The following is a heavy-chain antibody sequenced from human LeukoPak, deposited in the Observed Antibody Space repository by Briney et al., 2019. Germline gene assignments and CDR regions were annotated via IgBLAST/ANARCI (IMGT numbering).Heavy chain of an antibody. CDR1: GFSFDDAW. D-gene: IGHD3-3*01. Sequence: GGSLRLPCAASGFSFDDAWMTWVRQAPGKGLEWVGHIKDNTDTDYSAPVRGRFTIPRDDSKNTMYLQMSSLRVEDTAVYYCAKGGVFGVAIDNWGQGILVTVSS. CDR3: AKGGVFGVAIDN. V-gene: IGHV3-15*01. J-gene: IGHJ4*02. CDR2: IKDNTDT.